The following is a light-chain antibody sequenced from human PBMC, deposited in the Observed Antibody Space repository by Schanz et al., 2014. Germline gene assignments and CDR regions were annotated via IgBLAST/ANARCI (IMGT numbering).Light chain of an antibody. CDR2: EVA. J-gene: IGLJ2*01. V-gene: IGLV2-8*01. CDR3: SSYAGSSTVV. Sequence: QSALTQPPSASGSPGQSVTISCTGTSSDVGRYNYVSWYQQHPGKAPKLVIYEVAKRPSGVPDRFSGSKSGNTASLTVSGLQAEDEADYYCSSYAGSSTVVFGGGTKLT. CDR1: SSDVGRYNY.